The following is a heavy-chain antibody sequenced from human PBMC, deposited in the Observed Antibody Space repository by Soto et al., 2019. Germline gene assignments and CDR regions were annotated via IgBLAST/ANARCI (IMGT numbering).Heavy chain of an antibody. CDR3: AKRAVRGIYYYYYGMDV. D-gene: IGHD3-10*01. Sequence: PGGFLRLSCAASGFTFSSYGMHWVRQAPGKGLEWVAVISYDGSNKYYADSVKGRFTISRDNSKNTLYLQMNSLRAEDTAVYYCAKRAVRGIYYYYYGMDVWGQGTTVTVSS. CDR2: ISYDGSNK. V-gene: IGHV3-30*18. CDR1: GFTFSSYG. J-gene: IGHJ6*02.